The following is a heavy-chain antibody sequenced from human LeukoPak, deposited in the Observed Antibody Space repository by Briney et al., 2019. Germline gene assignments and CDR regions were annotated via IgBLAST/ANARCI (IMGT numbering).Heavy chain of an antibody. J-gene: IGHJ3*02. Sequence: SQTLSLTCAISGDSVSSNRAAWNWIRQSPSRGLEWLGRTYYRSNWYNDYAVSVKSRITINPDTSKNQFSLKLSSVTAADTAVYYCARDPRVGDAFDIWGQGTMVTVSS. CDR1: GDSVSSNRAA. V-gene: IGHV6-1*01. D-gene: IGHD2-15*01. CDR2: TYYRSNWYN. CDR3: ARDPRVGDAFDI.